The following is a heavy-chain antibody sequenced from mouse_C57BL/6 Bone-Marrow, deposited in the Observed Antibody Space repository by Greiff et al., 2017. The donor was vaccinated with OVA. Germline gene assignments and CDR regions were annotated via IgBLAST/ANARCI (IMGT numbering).Heavy chain of an antibody. CDR2: ISDGGSYT. CDR3: ARGEDY. CDR1: GFTFSSYA. Sequence: EVKLMESGGGLVKPGGSLKLSCAASGFTFSSYAMSWVRQTPEKRLEWVATISDGGSYTYYPDNVKGRFTISRDNAKNNLYLQMSHLKSEDTAMYYCARGEDYWGQGTTLTVSS. J-gene: IGHJ2*01. V-gene: IGHV5-4*03.